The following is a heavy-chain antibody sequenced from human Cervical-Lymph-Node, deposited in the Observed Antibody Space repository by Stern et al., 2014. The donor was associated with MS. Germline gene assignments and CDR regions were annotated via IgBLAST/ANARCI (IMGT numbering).Heavy chain of an antibody. D-gene: IGHD2-15*01. CDR2: ISNSGTT. J-gene: IGHJ5*02. CDR3: ARADVPDYCSGGSCYSGLVAWFDP. CDR1: GGSIRSGGYY. V-gene: IGHV4-31*03. Sequence: QLQLQESGPGLVKPSQTLSLTCTVSGGSIRSGGYYWSWIRHHSEKGLEWIGYISNSGTTYYTPSLKSRLTIAVDTSKNQFSLRLTSVTAADTAVYYCARADVPDYCSGGSCYSGLVAWFDPWGQGTLVTVSS.